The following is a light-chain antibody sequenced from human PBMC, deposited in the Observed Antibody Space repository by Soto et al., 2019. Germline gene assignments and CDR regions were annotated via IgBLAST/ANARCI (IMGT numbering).Light chain of an antibody. J-gene: IGKJ5*01. V-gene: IGKV1-39*01. CDR3: QQSYGTPIT. CDR2: VAS. Sequence: IQMTHSPSSLSASVVDRVTITCRASQSISRYLNWYQQKPGKAPNLLIYVASSLQSEVPSRFSGSGSGTDFTLTITSLQPEDFATYYCQQSYGTPITCGQGKRRGI. CDR1: QSISRY.